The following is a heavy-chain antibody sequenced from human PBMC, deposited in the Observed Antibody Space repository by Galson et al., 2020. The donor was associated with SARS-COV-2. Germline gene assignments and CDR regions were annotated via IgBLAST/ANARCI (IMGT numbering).Heavy chain of an antibody. D-gene: IGHD3-22*01. CDR3: AKNYYDSSGIDDAFDI. CDR2: ISYDGSNK. CDR1: GFTFTSYG. V-gene: IGHV3-30*18. J-gene: IGHJ3*02. Sequence: GGSLRLSCAASGFTFTSYGMHWVRKAPGKGLEWVAVISYDGSNKYYADSVKGRFTISRDNSKNTLYLQMNSLRAEDTAVYYCAKNYYDSSGIDDAFDIWGQGTMVTVSS.